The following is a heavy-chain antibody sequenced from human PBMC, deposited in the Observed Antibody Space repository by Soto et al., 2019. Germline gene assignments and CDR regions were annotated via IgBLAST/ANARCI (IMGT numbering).Heavy chain of an antibody. V-gene: IGHV1-69*01. J-gene: IGHJ3*02. CDR2: IIPIFGTA. D-gene: IGHD2-21*02. Sequence: QVQLVQSGAEVKKPGSSVKVSCKASGCTFSSYAISWVRQAPGQGLEWMGGIIPIFGTANYAQKFQGRVTITADESRSTAYMELSSLRSEDTAVDYCARVGRAYCGGDCYAGAFDIWGQGTMVTVSS. CDR3: ARVGRAYCGGDCYAGAFDI. CDR1: GCTFSSYA.